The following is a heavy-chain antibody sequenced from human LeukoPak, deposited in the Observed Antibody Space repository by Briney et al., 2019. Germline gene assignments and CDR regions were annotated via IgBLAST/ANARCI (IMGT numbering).Heavy chain of an antibody. V-gene: IGHV1-69*13. CDR1: GGTFSSYA. CDR3: ARGFQPAAAGDY. CDR2: IIPIFGTA. D-gene: IGHD6-13*01. Sequence: GASVKVSCKASGGTFSSYAISWVRQAPGRGLEWMGGIIPIFGTANYAQKFQGRVTITADESTSTAYMELSSLRSEDTAVYYCARGFQPAAAGDYWGQGTLVTVSS. J-gene: IGHJ4*02.